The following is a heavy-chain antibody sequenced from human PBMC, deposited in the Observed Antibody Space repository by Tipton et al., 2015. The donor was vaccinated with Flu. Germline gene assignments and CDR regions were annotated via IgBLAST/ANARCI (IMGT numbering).Heavy chain of an antibody. D-gene: IGHD1-1*01. CDR2: IYTSGST. CDR1: GGSISTYY. CDR3: ARGAGGPATAYDC. V-gene: IGHV4-4*07. J-gene: IGHJ4*02. Sequence: LRLSCTVSGGSISTYYWSWIRQPAGKGLEWIGRIYTSGSTNYNPSLKSRVTMSVDTSKNQFSLRLSSVTAADTAVYYCARGAGGPATAYDCWGQGTLVTVSS.